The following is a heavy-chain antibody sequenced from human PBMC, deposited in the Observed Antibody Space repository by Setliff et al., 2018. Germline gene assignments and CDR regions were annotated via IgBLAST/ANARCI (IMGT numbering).Heavy chain of an antibody. Sequence: PSETLSLTCTVSGASLSSGTYYWGWIRQPPGKGLEWIGRIYYRGDTYYNASLKGRLTISVDTAKNQISLRLSSVTAADTAVYFCARVTGFSYMDVWGKGTTVTVSS. CDR2: IYYRGDT. V-gene: IGHV4-39*07. J-gene: IGHJ6*03. D-gene: IGHD3-3*01. CDR1: GASLSSGTYY. CDR3: ARVTGFSYMDV.